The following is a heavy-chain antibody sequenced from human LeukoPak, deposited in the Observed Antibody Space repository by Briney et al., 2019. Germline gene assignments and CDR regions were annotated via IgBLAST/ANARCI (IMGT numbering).Heavy chain of an antibody. V-gene: IGHV1-69*05. CDR2: IIPIFGTA. CDR3: ARCASVTWDYFDY. J-gene: IGHJ4*02. Sequence: SVKVSCKASGGTFSSYAISWVRQAPGQGLEWMGRIIPIFGTANYAQKFQGRVTITTDESTSTAYMELSSLRPEDTAVYYCARCASVTWDYFDYWGQGTLVTVSS. D-gene: IGHD4-23*01. CDR1: GGTFSSYA.